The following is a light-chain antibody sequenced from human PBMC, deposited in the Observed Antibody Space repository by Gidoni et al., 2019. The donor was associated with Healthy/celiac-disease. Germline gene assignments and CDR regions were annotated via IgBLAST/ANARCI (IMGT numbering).Light chain of an antibody. J-gene: IGKJ3*01. CDR2: GAS. CDR3: QQYGSSPT. Sequence: EIVLTQSPGTLSLSPGERATLSCRASQSGSSSYLAWYQQKPGQAPRLPLYGASSRATGIPDRFSGSGSGTDFTLTISRLEPEDFAVYYCQQYGSSPTFGPGTKVDIK. V-gene: IGKV3-20*01. CDR1: QSGSSSY.